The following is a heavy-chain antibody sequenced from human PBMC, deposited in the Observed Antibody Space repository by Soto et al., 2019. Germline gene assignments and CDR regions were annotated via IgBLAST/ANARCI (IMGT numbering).Heavy chain of an antibody. CDR2: IYYSGST. CDR3: ARDRGYDFWSGLGMDV. D-gene: IGHD3-3*01. Sequence: NPWETLSLTCTVSGGSVSSGSYYWSWIRQPPGKGLEWIGYIYYSGSTNYNPSLKSRVAISVDTSKNQFSLKLSSVTAADTAVYYCARDRGYDFWSGLGMDVWGQGTTVTVSS. J-gene: IGHJ6*02. CDR1: GGSVSSGSYY. V-gene: IGHV4-61*01.